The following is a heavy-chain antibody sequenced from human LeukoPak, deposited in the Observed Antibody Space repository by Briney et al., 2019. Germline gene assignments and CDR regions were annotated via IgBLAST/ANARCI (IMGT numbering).Heavy chain of an antibody. CDR1: GGSISIYY. Sequence: PSETLSLTCTVSGGSISIYYWSWIRQPAGKGLEWIGRIYTSGSTNYNPSLKSRVTISVDKSKNQFSLKLSSVTAADTAVYYCARVEGLGGRKIDYWGQGTLVTVSS. V-gene: IGHV4-4*07. CDR3: ARVEGLGGRKIDY. CDR2: IYTSGST. D-gene: IGHD1-14*01. J-gene: IGHJ4*02.